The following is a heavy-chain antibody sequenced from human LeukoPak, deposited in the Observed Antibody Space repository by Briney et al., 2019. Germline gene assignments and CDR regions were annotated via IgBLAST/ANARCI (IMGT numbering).Heavy chain of an antibody. CDR2: ISRSGSTK. V-gene: IGHV3-48*03. D-gene: IGHD4-17*01. CDR1: GFTFSDYE. CDR3: AGGRISADYVIDY. Sequence: PGGSLRLSCAASGFTFSDYEMNWVRQAPGKGLEWLSYISRSGSTKYYADSLKGRFTISRDNAKNSLYLQMNSLRAEDTAVYYCAGGRISADYVIDYWGQGTLVTVSS. J-gene: IGHJ4*02.